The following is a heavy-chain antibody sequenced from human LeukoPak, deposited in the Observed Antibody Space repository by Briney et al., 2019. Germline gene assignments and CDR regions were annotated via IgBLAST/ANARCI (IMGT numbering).Heavy chain of an antibody. CDR1: GFTFSSCN. D-gene: IGHD3-9*01. CDR2: ISYDGSNE. V-gene: IGHV3-30-3*01. Sequence: GGSLRLSCAASGFTFSSCNMNWVRQAPGKGLEWVAVISYDGSNEYYADSVKGRFTISRDNSKNTLYVQMNSLRAEDTAVYYCARDRGRYFDWSGDSWGQGTLVTVSS. J-gene: IGHJ4*02. CDR3: ARDRGRYFDWSGDS.